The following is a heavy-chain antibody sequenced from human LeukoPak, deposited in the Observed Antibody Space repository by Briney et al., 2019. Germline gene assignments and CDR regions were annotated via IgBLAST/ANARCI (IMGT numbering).Heavy chain of an antibody. CDR3: ARDCSGGSCYSP. Sequence: GGSLRLSCAASGFTFSSYGMHWVRQAPGKGLEWVAVISYDGSNKYYADSVKGRFTISRDNSKNTLYLQMNSLRAEDTAVYYCARDCSGGSCYSPWGQGTLVTVSS. CDR2: ISYDGSNK. CDR1: GFTFSSYG. D-gene: IGHD2-15*01. J-gene: IGHJ5*02. V-gene: IGHV3-30*03.